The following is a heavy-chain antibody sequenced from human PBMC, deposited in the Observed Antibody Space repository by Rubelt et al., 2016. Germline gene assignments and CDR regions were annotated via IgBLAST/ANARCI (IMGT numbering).Heavy chain of an antibody. CDR3: ARDRWQQPDY. V-gene: IGHV1-18*01. D-gene: IGHD6-13*01. CDR1: GGTFSNFA. Sequence: QVQLVQSGAEVKKPGSSVMVSCKASGGTFSNFAITWVRQAPGQGLEWMGWISGNNGNTNYAQKLQGRVTMTTDTSTSTAYREMRSLRSDDTAGYYCARDRWQQPDYWGQGTLVTVSS. CDR2: ISGNNGNT. J-gene: IGHJ4*02.